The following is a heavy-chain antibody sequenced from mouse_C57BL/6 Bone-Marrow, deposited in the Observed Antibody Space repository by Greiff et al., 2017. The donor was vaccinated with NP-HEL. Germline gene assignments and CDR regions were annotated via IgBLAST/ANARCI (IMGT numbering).Heavy chain of an antibody. D-gene: IGHD1-1*01. CDR2: INPGSGGT. Sequence: QVQLQQSGAELVRPGTSVKVSCKASGYAFTNYLIEWVKQRPGQGLEWIGVINPGSGGTNYNEKFKGKATLTADKSSSTAYMQLSSLPSEDSAVYFCARWPGSSYWGQGTAVTVSS. V-gene: IGHV1-54*01. CDR3: ARWPGSSY. CDR1: GYAFTNYL. J-gene: IGHJ4*01.